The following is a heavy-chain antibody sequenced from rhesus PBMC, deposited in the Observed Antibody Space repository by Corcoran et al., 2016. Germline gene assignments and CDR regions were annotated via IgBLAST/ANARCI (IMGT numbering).Heavy chain of an antibody. J-gene: IGHJ4*01. Sequence: EVQLVETGGGLVQPGGSLKLSCAASGFTFSSYGMSWVRQAPGKGLEWVSGIKSGGGSTNYADSVKGRFTISRDNSKNTRSLQMNSLRAEDTAVYYCAKSGYSYLGFDYWGQGVLVTVSS. D-gene: IGHD5-24*01. CDR3: AKSGYSYLGFDY. CDR1: GFTFSSYG. CDR2: IKSGGGST. V-gene: IGHV3S5*01.